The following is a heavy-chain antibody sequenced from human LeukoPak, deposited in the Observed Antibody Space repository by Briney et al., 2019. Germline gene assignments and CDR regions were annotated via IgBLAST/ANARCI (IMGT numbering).Heavy chain of an antibody. V-gene: IGHV3-48*01. CDR3: STEKFDY. J-gene: IGHJ4*02. CDR2: ISISGTI. CDR1: GVTASGYN. Sequence: PGGSLRLSCAASGVTASGYNMNWVRQAPGKGLEWVSHISISGTIYYADSVKGRFTISRDNAKKSLSLQMNSLRAEDTAVYYCSTEKFDYWGQGTLVTVSS.